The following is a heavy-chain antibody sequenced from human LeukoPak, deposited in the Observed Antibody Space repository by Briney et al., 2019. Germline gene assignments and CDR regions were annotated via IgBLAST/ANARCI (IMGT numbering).Heavy chain of an antibody. J-gene: IGHJ4*02. Sequence: PGGSLRLSCAASGFTFNRCAMSWVRQTPEKGLEWVSVISGSDGSTYYADSVRGRFTISRDDSGNTLFLQMNSLRAEDTAVYYCARQVSCDTTTCYAGMPPDYWGQGTLVTVSS. CDR1: GFTFNRCA. V-gene: IGHV3-23*01. CDR2: ISGSDGST. CDR3: ARQVSCDTTTCYAGMPPDY. D-gene: IGHD2-2*01.